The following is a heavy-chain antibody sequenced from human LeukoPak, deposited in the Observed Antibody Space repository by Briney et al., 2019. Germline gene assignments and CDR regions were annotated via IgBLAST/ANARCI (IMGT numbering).Heavy chain of an antibody. Sequence: PSGTLSLTCAVSGGSISSSNWWSWVRQPPGKGLEWIGEIYHSGSTNYNPSLKSRVTISVDTSKNQFSLKLSSVTAADTAVYYCASYLDYSNYGGTFDPWGQGTLVTVSS. CDR2: IYHSGST. D-gene: IGHD4-11*01. J-gene: IGHJ5*02. CDR3: ASYLDYSNYGGTFDP. CDR1: GGSISSSNW. V-gene: IGHV4-4*02.